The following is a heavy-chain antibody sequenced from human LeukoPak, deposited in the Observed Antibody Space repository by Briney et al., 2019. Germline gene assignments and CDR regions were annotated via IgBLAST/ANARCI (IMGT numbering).Heavy chain of an antibody. D-gene: IGHD3-22*01. CDR1: GLIFSDYW. V-gene: IGHV3-7*01. Sequence: GGSLRLSCTASGLIFSDYWMTWVRQAPGKGLEWVANIKEDGNEKNYVDSVKGRLTISRDNAKNSLYLQMNSLRAEDTAVYYCARDDYYDSSGSMHYWGQGTLVTVSS. CDR3: ARDDYYDSSGSMHY. J-gene: IGHJ4*02. CDR2: IKEDGNEK.